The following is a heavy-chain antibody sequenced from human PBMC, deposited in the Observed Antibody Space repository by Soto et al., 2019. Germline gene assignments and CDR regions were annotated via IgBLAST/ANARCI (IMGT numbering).Heavy chain of an antibody. CDR2: INHSGST. Sequence: PSETLSLTCAVYGGSFSGYYWSWIRQPPGKGLEWIGEINHSGSTNYNPSLKSRVTISVDTSKNQFSLKLSSVTAADTAVYYCARFTISGNNNWFDPWGQGTLVTVSS. V-gene: IGHV4-34*01. D-gene: IGHD1-26*01. CDR1: GGSFSGYY. J-gene: IGHJ5*02. CDR3: ARFTISGNNNWFDP.